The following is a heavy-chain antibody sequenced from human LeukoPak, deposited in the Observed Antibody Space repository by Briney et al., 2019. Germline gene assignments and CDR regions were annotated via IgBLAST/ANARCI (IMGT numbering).Heavy chain of an antibody. Sequence: RAGGSLRPSCAASGFTFDDYGMSWVRQAPGKGLEWVSGINWNGGSTGYADSVKGRFTISRDNAKNSLYLQMNSLRAEDTALYHCARGGQPPSAFDIWGQGTMVTVSS. J-gene: IGHJ3*02. D-gene: IGHD6-13*01. CDR3: ARGGQPPSAFDI. CDR1: GFTFDDYG. CDR2: INWNGGST. V-gene: IGHV3-20*01.